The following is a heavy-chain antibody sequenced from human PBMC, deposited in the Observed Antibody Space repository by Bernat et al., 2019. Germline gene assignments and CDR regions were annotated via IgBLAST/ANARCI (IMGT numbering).Heavy chain of an antibody. D-gene: IGHD4-17*01. CDR2: IYYSGST. CDR1: GASMSSSSYY. V-gene: IGHV4-39*01. J-gene: IGHJ3*02. CDR3: VRPSATVIPRAFDT. Sequence: QLQLQESGPRLVKPSETLSLTCTVSGASMSSSSYYWGWIRQPPGKGLEWIGNIYYSGSTYFSPSLESRVTMSVDTSKNEFSLKLTSVTATDTAVYYCVRPSATVIPRAFDTWGQGTLVTVS.